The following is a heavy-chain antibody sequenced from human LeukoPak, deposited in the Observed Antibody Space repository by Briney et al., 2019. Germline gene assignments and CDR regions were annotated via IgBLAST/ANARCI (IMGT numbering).Heavy chain of an antibody. D-gene: IGHD3-22*01. CDR1: GFTFSSYA. CDR2: ISGSGAST. J-gene: IGHJ4*02. CDR3: AKDREYSSSHCDY. Sequence: PGGSLRLSCAASGFTFSSYAMSWVRQAPGKGLEWVSGISGSGASTYNADSVKGRFTISRDNSKNTLYLQMNSLRAEDTAVYYCAKDREYSSSHCDYWGQGTLVTVSS. V-gene: IGHV3-23*01.